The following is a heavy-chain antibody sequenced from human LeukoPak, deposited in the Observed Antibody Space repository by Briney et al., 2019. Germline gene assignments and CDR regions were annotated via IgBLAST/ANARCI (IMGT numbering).Heavy chain of an antibody. CDR1: GGSFSDYY. D-gene: IGHD4-11*01. J-gene: IGHJ4*02. Sequence: SETLSLTCAVYGGSFSDYYWSWIRQPPGKGLEWIGAIDHSGSTDYNPSLKTRVTISADTSKSQISLKLTSVTAADTATYYCARHYSTDPFDYWGQGTPVTVSS. CDR2: IDHSGST. V-gene: IGHV4-34*01. CDR3: ARHYSTDPFDY.